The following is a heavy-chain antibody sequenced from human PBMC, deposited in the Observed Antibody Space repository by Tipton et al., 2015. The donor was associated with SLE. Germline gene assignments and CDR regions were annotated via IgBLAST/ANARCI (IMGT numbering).Heavy chain of an antibody. V-gene: IGHV4-61*02. Sequence: TLSLTCSVSGGSISFGSYYWRWLRQPPGKGMEWIGRIYSSGSTNYKSSLQSRVTISLDTSNNQFSLRLHSVTVADTAVYYCARTNLQGSLVDWYFDLWGRGTLVTVSS. CDR3: ARTNLQGSLVDWYFDL. J-gene: IGHJ2*01. D-gene: IGHD5-24*01. CDR2: IYSSGST. CDR1: GGSISFGSYY.